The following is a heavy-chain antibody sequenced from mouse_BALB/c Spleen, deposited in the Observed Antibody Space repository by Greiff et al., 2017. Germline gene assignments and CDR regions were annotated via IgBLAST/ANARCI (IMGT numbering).Heavy chain of an antibody. CDR3: ARREIYYGNRAWFAY. D-gene: IGHD2-1*01. CDR1: GYTFTSYW. V-gene: IGHV1-61*01. CDR2: IDPSDSET. Sequence: VQLQQPGAELVRPGASVKLSCKASGYTFTSYWMNWVKQRPGQGLEWIGMIDPSDSETHYNQMFKDKATLTVDKSSSTAYMQLSSLTSEDSAVYYYARREIYYGNRAWFAYWGQGTLVTVSA. J-gene: IGHJ3*01.